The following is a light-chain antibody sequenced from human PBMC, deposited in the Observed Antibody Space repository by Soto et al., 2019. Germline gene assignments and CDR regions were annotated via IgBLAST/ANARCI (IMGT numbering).Light chain of an antibody. V-gene: IGKV1-39*01. CDR3: QQSYSTPLT. CDR2: AAS. CDR1: QTISSF. Sequence: DVQLTQSPSSLYASVGDRVTITCRASQTISSFLNCYQQKPGKAPKLLIYAASSLQSGVPSRFSGSGSGTDFTLTISSLQPEDVATYYCQQSYSTPLTFGGGTKVDI. J-gene: IGKJ4*01.